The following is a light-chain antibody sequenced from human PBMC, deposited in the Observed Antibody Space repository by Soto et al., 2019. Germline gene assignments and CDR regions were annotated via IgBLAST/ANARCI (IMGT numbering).Light chain of an antibody. J-gene: IGLJ1*01. CDR2: DNN. CDR1: SSNIGNNY. V-gene: IGLV1-51*01. CDR3: RTWDSSLSAFV. Sequence: QSVLTQPPSVSAAPGQKVTISCSGSSSNIGNNYVSWYQQLPGTAPKLLIYDNNKRPSGIPDRFSGSKSGTSATLGITGLQTGDEADYYCRTWDSSLSAFVFGTGTKLTVL.